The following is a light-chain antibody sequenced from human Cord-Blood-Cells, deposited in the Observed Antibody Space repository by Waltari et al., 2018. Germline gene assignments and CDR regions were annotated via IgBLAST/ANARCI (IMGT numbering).Light chain of an antibody. CDR1: NIGSKS. V-gene: IGLV3-21*04. J-gene: IGLJ3*02. Sequence: SYVLTQPPSVSVAPGKTARITCGGNNIGSKSVHWYQQKPGQAPVLVIYYDSNRPSGCPERFAGSNSGNTATLTISRVEAGDEADYYCQGWDSSSDHWVFGGGTKLTVL. CDR3: QGWDSSSDHWV. CDR2: YDS.